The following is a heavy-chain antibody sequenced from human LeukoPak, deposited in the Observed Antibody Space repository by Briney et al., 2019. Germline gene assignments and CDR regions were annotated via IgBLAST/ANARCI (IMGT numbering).Heavy chain of an antibody. J-gene: IGHJ4*02. CDR2: IIPIFGTA. D-gene: IGHD4-23*01. Sequence: SVKVSCEASGGTFSSYAISWVRQAPGQGLEWMGGIIPIFGTANYAQKFQGRVTITADESTSTAYMELSSLRSEDTAVYYCARDLGYGGADFDYWGQGTLVTVSS. CDR3: ARDLGYGGADFDY. V-gene: IGHV1-69*13. CDR1: GGTFSSYA.